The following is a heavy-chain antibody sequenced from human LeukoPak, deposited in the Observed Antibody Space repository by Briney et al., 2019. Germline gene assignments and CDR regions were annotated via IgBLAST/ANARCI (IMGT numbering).Heavy chain of an antibody. CDR2: IYYSGST. Sequence: SETLSLTCTVSGGSISSSSYYWGWIRQPPGKGLEWVGSIYYSGSTYYNPSLKSRVTISVDTSKNQFSLKLSSVTAADTAVYYCARGDFGELFPIDYWGQGTLVTVSS. J-gene: IGHJ4*02. D-gene: IGHD3-10*01. CDR1: GGSISSSSYY. CDR3: ARGDFGELFPIDY. V-gene: IGHV4-39*07.